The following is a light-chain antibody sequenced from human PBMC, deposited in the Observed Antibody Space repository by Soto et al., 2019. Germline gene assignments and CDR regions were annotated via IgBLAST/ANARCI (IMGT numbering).Light chain of an antibody. CDR2: DTT. CDR3: LLSYTGARV. Sequence: QAVVTQEPSLTVSPGGTVTLTCGSSTGTVTTSHFPYWFQQKPGQAPRTLIYDTTNKHSWTPARFSGSLLGGKAALTLSGAQPEDEADYYCLLSYTGARVFGGGTKLTVL. V-gene: IGLV7-46*01. J-gene: IGLJ2*01. CDR1: TGTVTTSHF.